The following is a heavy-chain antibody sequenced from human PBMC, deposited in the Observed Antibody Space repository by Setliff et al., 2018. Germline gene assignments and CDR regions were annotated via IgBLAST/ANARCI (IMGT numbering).Heavy chain of an antibody. CDR3: ARLSWNGLRYYGLDV. J-gene: IGHJ6*02. CDR2: IQKSGST. V-gene: IGHV4-61*01. CDR1: GASINSGTYY. D-gene: IGHD3-3*01. Sequence: SETLSLTCAVSGASINSGTYYWSWIRQPPGKGLESIGYIQKSGSTNYNPSLMSRVSISVDTSKNQFSLKLRSVTAADTAVYYCARLSWNGLRYYGLDVWGQGTTVTV.